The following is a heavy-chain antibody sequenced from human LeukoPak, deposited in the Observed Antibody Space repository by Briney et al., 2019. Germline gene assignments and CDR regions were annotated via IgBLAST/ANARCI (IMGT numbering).Heavy chain of an antibody. D-gene: IGHD6-6*01. CDR3: ARDPGSIAAH. Sequence: GGSLRLSCAASGFTLRSYAMSWVRQAPGKGLEWVSGSGSGGSTYYADSVKGRFTISRDNAKNSLYLQMNSLRAEDTAVYYCARDPGSIAAHWGQGTLVTVSS. CDR1: GFTLRSYA. J-gene: IGHJ4*02. V-gene: IGHV3-23*01. CDR2: SGSGGST.